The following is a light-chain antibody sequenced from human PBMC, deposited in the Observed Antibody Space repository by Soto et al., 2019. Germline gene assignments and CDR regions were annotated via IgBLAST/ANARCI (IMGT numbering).Light chain of an antibody. CDR2: AAS. Sequence: IQMTQSPSSLSASVGDRVTITCRASQSISSYLNWYQQKPGKAPKLLIYAASSLQSGVPSRFSGSGPGTDFTLTISSLQPEDFATYYCQQSYSTPFTFGQGTRLAIK. J-gene: IGKJ5*01. CDR1: QSISSY. V-gene: IGKV1-39*01. CDR3: QQSYSTPFT.